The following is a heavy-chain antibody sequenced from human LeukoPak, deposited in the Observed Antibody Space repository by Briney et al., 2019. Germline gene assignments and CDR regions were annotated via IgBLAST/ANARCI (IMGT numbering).Heavy chain of an antibody. CDR2: INPSGGST. J-gene: IGHJ4*02. D-gene: IGHD1-26*01. CDR3: ARDALRSESRGATFDY. Sequence: ASVKVSCKASGGTFSSYAISWVRQAPGQGLEWMGIINPSGGSTSYAQKFQGRVTMTRDTSTSTVYMELSSLRSEDTAVYYCARDALRSESRGATFDYWGQGTLVTVSS. V-gene: IGHV1-46*01. CDR1: GGTFSSYA.